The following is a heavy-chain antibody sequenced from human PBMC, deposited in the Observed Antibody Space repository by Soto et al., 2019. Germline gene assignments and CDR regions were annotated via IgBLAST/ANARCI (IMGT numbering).Heavy chain of an antibody. Sequence: PGGSLRLSCSASGFTFSNSAMHWVRQAPGRGLEYLAFINSNGRNKFYGDSVEGRFTVSRDNSKNTLYLQMSSLRTDDTARYYCVKASEPHPYGSGSYPPYWGPGTLVTVSS. CDR2: INSNGRNK. J-gene: IGHJ4*01. CDR3: VKASEPHPYGSGSYPPY. V-gene: IGHV3-64D*06. CDR1: GFTFSNSA. D-gene: IGHD3-10*01.